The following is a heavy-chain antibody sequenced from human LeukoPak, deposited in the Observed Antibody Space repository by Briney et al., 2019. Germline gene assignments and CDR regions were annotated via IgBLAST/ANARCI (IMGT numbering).Heavy chain of an antibody. V-gene: IGHV3-9*01. Sequence: PGGSLRLSCAASGFTFDDYAMHWVRQAPGKGLEWVSGISWNSGSIGYADSVKGRFTISRDNAKNSLYLQMNSLRAEDTALYYCAKVKAGYSSGWAAFDYWGQGTLVTVSS. D-gene: IGHD6-19*01. CDR1: GFTFDDYA. J-gene: IGHJ4*02. CDR2: ISWNSGSI. CDR3: AKVKAGYSSGWAAFDY.